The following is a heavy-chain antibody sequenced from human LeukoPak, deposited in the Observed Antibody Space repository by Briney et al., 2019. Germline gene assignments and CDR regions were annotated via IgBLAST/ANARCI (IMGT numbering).Heavy chain of an antibody. Sequence: ASVKVSCKASGYTFTSYYMHWVRQAPGQGLEWMGIINPSGGSTSYAQKFQGRVTMTRDMSTSTVYMELSSLRSEDTAVYYCATYPILTGYYIPHFDYWGQGTLVTVSS. D-gene: IGHD3-9*01. V-gene: IGHV1-46*01. CDR2: INPSGGST. CDR1: GYTFTSYY. CDR3: ATYPILTGYYIPHFDY. J-gene: IGHJ4*02.